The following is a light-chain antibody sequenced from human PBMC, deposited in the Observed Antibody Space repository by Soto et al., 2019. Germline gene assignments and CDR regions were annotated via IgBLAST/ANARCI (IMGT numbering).Light chain of an antibody. CDR1: SSDVGGYNY. CDR3: CSYAGSDTDV. Sequence: QSALTQPRSVSGSPGQSVTISCTGTSSDVGGYNYVSWYQQHPGKAPKLMIYGVNKRPSGVPDRFSGSKSGNTASLTISGLQAEDEVDYYCCSYAGSDTDVFGGGTKLTVL. CDR2: GVN. V-gene: IGLV2-11*01. J-gene: IGLJ2*01.